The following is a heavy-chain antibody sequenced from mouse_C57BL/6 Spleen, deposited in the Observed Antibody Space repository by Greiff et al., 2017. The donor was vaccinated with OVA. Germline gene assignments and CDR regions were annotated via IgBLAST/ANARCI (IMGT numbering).Heavy chain of an antibody. CDR1: GYTFTDYN. Sequence: EVQLQQSGPELVKPGASVKIPCKASGYTFTDYNMDWVKQSHGKSLEWIGDINPNNGGTIYNQKFKGKATLTVDKSSSTAYMELRSLTSEDTAVYYCARRGHFYFDYWGQGTTLTVSS. CDR3: ARRGHFYFDY. J-gene: IGHJ2*01. D-gene: IGHD6-1*01. CDR2: INPNNGGT. V-gene: IGHV1-18*01.